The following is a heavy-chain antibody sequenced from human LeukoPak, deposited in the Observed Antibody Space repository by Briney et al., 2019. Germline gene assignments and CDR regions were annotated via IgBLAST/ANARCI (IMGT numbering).Heavy chain of an antibody. D-gene: IGHD2-2*01. CDR1: GGSISSYY. Sequence: SETLSLTCTVSGGSISSYYWSWIRQPPGKGLEWIGYIYYSGSTNYNPSLKSRVTISVDTSKNQFSLKLSSVTAADTAVYYCATGAVPAPMGYYYYYFMDVWGKGTTVPVSS. CDR2: IYYSGST. CDR3: ATGAVPAPMGYYYYYFMDV. J-gene: IGHJ6*03. V-gene: IGHV4-59*01.